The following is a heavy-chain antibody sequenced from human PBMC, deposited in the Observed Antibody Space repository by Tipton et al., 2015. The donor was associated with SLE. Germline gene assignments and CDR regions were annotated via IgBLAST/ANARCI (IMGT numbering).Heavy chain of an antibody. V-gene: IGHV1-2*02. CDR3: ARQRGIVAAGADFQH. CDR2: INPYSGGS. D-gene: IGHD6-13*01. CDR1: GYTFTDYY. J-gene: IGHJ1*01. Sequence: QSGPEVKMPGASVKVSCKTSGYTFTDYYLHWVRQAPGQGLEWMGWINPYSGGSNYAQKFHGRVTMTRDTSISTAYMELSRLTSDDTAVYYCARQRGIVAAGADFQHWGQGTLVTVSS.